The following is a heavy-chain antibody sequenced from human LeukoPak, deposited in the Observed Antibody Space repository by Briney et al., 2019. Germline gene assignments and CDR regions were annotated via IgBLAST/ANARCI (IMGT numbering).Heavy chain of an antibody. CDR3: ARGTYSSNWFLHY. D-gene: IGHD6-13*01. CDR1: GFTFDDYG. J-gene: IGHJ4*02. CDR2: TNWNGGST. V-gene: IGHV3-20*04. Sequence: GGSLRLSCAASGFTFDDYGMIWVRQVPGKGLEWVSGTNWNGGSTGYADSVKGRFTISRDNAENSLYLQMNSLRAEDTALYYCARGTYSSNWFLHYWGQGTLVTVSS.